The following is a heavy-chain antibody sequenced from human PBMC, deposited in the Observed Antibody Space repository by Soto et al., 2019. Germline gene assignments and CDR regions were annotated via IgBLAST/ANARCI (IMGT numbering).Heavy chain of an antibody. CDR2: INTSGGDT. V-gene: IGHV1-46*04. CDR1: GYTFSSFY. D-gene: IGHD3-16*01. J-gene: IGHJ6*02. CDR3: ARGLNDYSAASGRRSAQRGYSYGMDG. Sequence: QVQLVQSGAEVKKPGASVKVSCKASGYTFSSFYMHWVRQAPGRGLEWLGLINTSGGDTGYGKKLQGRVSMNRNKSKSTVYIEVSSLRPDDTAVYYWARGLNDYSAASGRRSAQRGYSYGMDGWGQGTTVTVSS.